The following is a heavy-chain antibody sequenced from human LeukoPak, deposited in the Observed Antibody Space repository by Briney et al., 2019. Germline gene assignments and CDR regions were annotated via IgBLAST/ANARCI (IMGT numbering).Heavy chain of an antibody. J-gene: IGHJ4*02. D-gene: IGHD3-10*01. CDR3: TRVRSGNDFDY. CDR1: GFTFGDHA. Sequence: GRSLRLSCSASGFTFGDHAMGWVRQAPGKGLEWVGFIRSKGYGGTTEYAASVEGRFSLSRDDSKSFVYLQMSSLKTEDTAVYYCTRVRSGNDFDYWGQGTLVTVSS. CDR2: IRSKGYGGTT. V-gene: IGHV3-49*04.